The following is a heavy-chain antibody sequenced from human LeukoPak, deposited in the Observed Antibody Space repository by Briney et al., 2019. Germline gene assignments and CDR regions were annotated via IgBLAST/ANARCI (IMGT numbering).Heavy chain of an antibody. CDR1: GDSITYTNYY. D-gene: IGHD6-19*01. J-gene: IGHJ4*02. CDR3: ARGRRISVAGLFDY. Sequence: PSETLSLTCAVSGDSITYTNYYWGWIRQPPGKGLEWIASIYYSGRTYYNPSLKSRVAISRDTSENHFSLILTSVTAADTAVYYCARGRRISVAGLFDYWGQGALVTVSS. V-gene: IGHV4-39*07. CDR2: IYYSGRT.